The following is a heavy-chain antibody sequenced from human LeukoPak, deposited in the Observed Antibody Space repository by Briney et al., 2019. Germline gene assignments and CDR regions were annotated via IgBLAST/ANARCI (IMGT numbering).Heavy chain of an antibody. Sequence: GGSLRLSCAASGFTFSSYGMHWVRQAPGKGLEWVAVISYDGRNKYYADSVKGRFTISRDNSKNTLYLQMNNLRAEDTAVYYCAKHIHHGRYYDSSGYPYYYYYGMDVWGQGTTVTVSS. J-gene: IGHJ6*02. CDR3: AKHIHHGRYYDSSGYPYYYYYGMDV. V-gene: IGHV3-30*18. D-gene: IGHD3-22*01. CDR1: GFTFSSYG. CDR2: ISYDGRNK.